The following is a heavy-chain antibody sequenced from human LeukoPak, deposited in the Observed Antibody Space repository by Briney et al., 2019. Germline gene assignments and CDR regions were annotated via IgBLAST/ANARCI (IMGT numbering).Heavy chain of an antibody. Sequence: SETLSLTCTVSSGSINRYFWGWVRQPAGRGLEWIGRIYTTGNTHYNPSLKSRLTMSIDTSKRQFSLNLRSVTAADTAIYYCARHGYTASHYFLDYWSQGTLVTVSS. CDR1: SGSINRYF. D-gene: IGHD3-16*01. J-gene: IGHJ4*02. CDR3: ARHGYTASHYFLDY. CDR2: IYTTGNT. V-gene: IGHV4-4*07.